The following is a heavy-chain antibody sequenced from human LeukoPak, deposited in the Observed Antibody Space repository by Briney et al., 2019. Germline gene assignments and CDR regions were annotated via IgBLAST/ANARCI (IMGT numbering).Heavy chain of an antibody. D-gene: IGHD6-13*01. CDR3: AKALYSSSWYRGYFDY. J-gene: IGHJ4*02. Sequence: GGSLRLSCAASGFTFSSYAMSWVRQAPGKGLEWVSAISGSGGSTYYADSVKSRFTISRDNSKNTLYLQMNSLRAEDTAVYYCAKALYSSSWYRGYFDYWGQGTLVTVSS. CDR1: GFTFSSYA. V-gene: IGHV3-23*01. CDR2: ISGSGGST.